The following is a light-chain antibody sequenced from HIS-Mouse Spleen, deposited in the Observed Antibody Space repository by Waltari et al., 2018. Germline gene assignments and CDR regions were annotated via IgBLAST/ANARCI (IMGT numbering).Light chain of an antibody. V-gene: IGKV1-9*01. Sequence: DIQLTQSPSFLSASVGXRVTITCRASQGISSYLDWYQQKPGKAPKPLIYAASTLQSGVPSRFSGSGSGTEFTLTISSLQPEDFATYYCQQLNSYPPTFGQGTKVEIK. CDR3: QQLNSYPPT. CDR2: AAS. J-gene: IGKJ1*01. CDR1: QGISSY.